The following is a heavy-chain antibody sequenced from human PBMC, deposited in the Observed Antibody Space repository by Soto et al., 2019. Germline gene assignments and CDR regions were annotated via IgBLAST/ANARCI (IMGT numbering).Heavy chain of an antibody. V-gene: IGHV3-30-3*01. CDR2: ISYDGSNK. Sequence: QVQLVESGGGVVQPGRSLRLSCAASGFTFSSYAMHWVRQAPGKGLEWVAVISYDGSNKYYADSVKGRFTISRDNSKNTLYLQMNSLRAEDTAVYYCARDRELLPTYLIDYWGQGTLVTVSS. CDR1: GFTFSSYA. D-gene: IGHD1-26*01. J-gene: IGHJ4*02. CDR3: ARDRELLPTYLIDY.